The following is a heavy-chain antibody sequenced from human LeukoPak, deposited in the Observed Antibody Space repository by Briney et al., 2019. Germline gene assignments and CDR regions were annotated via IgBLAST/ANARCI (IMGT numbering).Heavy chain of an antibody. CDR2: IYYSGST. D-gene: IGHD3-22*01. V-gene: IGHV4-59*08. CDR3: ARPYYYDSSGEAFDI. CDR1: GGSFSGYY. Sequence: SETLSLTCAVYGGSFSGYYWSWIRQPPGKGLEWIGYIYYSGSTNYNPSLKSRVTISVDTSKNQFSLKLSSVTAADTAVYYCARPYYYDSSGEAFDIWGQGTMVTVSS. J-gene: IGHJ3*02.